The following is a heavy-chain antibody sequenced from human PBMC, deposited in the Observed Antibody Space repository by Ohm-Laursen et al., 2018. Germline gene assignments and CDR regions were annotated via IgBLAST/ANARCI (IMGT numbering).Heavy chain of an antibody. D-gene: IGHD4-11*01. CDR1: GGSFSNLY. CDR2: IYHTGST. Sequence: GTLSLTCAVYGGSFSNLYWSWIRQPPGLGLEWIGEIYHTGSTNYSLSLESRVTISLDMSKNQFSLRLRSLTAADTAVYYCARIRENYSPYDAFDIWGPGTMVTVSS. J-gene: IGHJ3*02. CDR3: ARIRENYSPYDAFDI. V-gene: IGHV4-34*01.